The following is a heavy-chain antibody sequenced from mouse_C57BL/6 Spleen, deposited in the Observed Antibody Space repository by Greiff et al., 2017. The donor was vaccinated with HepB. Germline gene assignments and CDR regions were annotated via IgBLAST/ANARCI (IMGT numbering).Heavy chain of an antibody. V-gene: IGHV1-4*01. J-gene: IGHJ3*01. D-gene: IGHD3-2*02. CDR1: GYTFTSYT. CDR2: INPSSGYT. CDR3: APLKDSSGYAWFAY. Sequence: VQLQQSGAELARPGASVKMSCKASGYTFTSYTMHWVKQRPGQGLEWIGYINPSSGYTKYNQKFKDKATLTADKSSSTAYMQLSSLTSSDSAVYYCAPLKDSSGYAWFAYWGQGTLVTVSA.